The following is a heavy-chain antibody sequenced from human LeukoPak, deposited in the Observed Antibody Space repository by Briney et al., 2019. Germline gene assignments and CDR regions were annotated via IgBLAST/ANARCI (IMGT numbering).Heavy chain of an antibody. J-gene: IGHJ4*02. CDR3: ARLRGGIQLWGD. D-gene: IGHD5-18*01. Sequence: SETLSLTCTVSAASVTSDSYSCGWLRQPPGKGLQRIVTLSHNGINYHNPALKRRVAMHVDASKNQFSLRLSSLTAADTAVYYCARLRGGIQLWGDWGQGTLVTVSS. CDR1: AASVTSDSYS. CDR2: LSHNGIN. V-gene: IGHV4-39*01.